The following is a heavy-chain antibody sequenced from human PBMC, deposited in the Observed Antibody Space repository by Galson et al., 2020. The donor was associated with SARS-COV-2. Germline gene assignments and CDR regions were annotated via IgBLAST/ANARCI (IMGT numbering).Heavy chain of an antibody. CDR3: AGQTGDYADY. CDR2: IHYTGST. D-gene: IGHD7-27*01. J-gene: IGHJ4*01. CDR1: GGSIDDTNYH. V-gene: IGHV4-39*01. Sequence: SETLSLTCSVSGGSIDDTNYHWVWVRQSPAMGLECVATIHYTGSTSYNPSLRSRVTISVDTSKNQFSLKLTSVIAADTAVYYCAGQTGDYADYWGHGTLVTVSS.